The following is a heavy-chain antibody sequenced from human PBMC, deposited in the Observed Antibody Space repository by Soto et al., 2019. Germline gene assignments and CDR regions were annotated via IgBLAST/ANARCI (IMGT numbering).Heavy chain of an antibody. V-gene: IGHV4-59*01. Sequence: SETLSLTCTVSGGSISSYYWSWIRQPPGKGLEWIGYIYYSGSTNYNPSLKSRVTISVDTSKNQFSLKLSSVTAADTAVYYCARDSAYSGSYDYWGQGTQVTVSS. CDR1: GGSISSYY. CDR2: IYYSGST. CDR3: ARDSAYSGSYDY. D-gene: IGHD1-26*01. J-gene: IGHJ4*02.